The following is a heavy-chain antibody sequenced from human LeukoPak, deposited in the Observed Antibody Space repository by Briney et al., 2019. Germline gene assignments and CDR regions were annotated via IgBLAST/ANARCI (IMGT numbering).Heavy chain of an antibody. D-gene: IGHD3-22*01. Sequence: SETLSLTCSVSGDSMKSYYWTWIRQPPGKGLEWIGYSFYSGSTNYNPSLKSRITISVDTSKKEFSLKLNSVTAADTAVYYCARQYGSSGSPLDYWGQGTLVTVSP. J-gene: IGHJ4*02. CDR1: GDSMKSYY. V-gene: IGHV4-59*01. CDR2: SFYSGST. CDR3: ARQYGSSGSPLDY.